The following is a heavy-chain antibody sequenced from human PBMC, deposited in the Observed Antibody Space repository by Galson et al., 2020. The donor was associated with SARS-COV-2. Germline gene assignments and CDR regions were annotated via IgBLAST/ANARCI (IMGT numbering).Heavy chain of an antibody. V-gene: IGHV3-23*01. J-gene: IGHJ3*02. Sequence: GGSLRLSCPSSRFTFSTYAMSWVRQAPGRGLESVSSISVSGGITDYADSMKVRFTISRDNSKYTMFLQMNRLRAEDTDVYYCAKVYGSGSYHAFDIWGQGTMVTVSS. D-gene: IGHD3-10*01. CDR2: ISVSGGIT. CDR3: AKVYGSGSYHAFDI. CDR1: RFTFSTYA.